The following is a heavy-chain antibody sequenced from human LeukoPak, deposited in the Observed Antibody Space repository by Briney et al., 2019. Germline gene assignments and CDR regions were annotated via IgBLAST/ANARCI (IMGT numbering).Heavy chain of an antibody. CDR3: AKVGAAAGSPLGY. V-gene: IGHV3-23*01. Sequence: GGSLTLSCAASGFTFSSYDMSWVRQAPGKGLEWVSDISGSGGSTYYADSVKGRFTIYRDNSKNTLYLQMNSLRAEDTDVYYCAKVGAAAGSPLGYWGQGTLVTVSS. D-gene: IGHD6-13*01. CDR2: ISGSGGST. CDR1: GFTFSSYD. J-gene: IGHJ4*02.